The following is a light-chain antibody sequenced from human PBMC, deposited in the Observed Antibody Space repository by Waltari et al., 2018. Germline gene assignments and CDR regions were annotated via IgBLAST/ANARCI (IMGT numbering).Light chain of an antibody. Sequence: EVVMTQSPATLSVSPGQRATLSCRASQSVSSNLAWYHQRPGHAPRLVIYGATTWATGIPARFTGRGSGTEFTLTISSLQSDDSGIYFCQQYFDWPLYTFGQGTKLEIK. CDR1: QSVSSN. CDR2: GAT. J-gene: IGKJ2*01. CDR3: QQYFDWPLYT. V-gene: IGKV3D-15*01.